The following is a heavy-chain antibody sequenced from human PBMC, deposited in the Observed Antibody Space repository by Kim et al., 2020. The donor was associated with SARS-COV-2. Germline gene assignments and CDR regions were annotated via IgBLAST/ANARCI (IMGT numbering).Heavy chain of an antibody. CDR3: ARSVPGIAVGAASGFYYYGMDV. CDR2: INSNTGNP. CDR1: GYTFTSYA. J-gene: IGHJ6*02. D-gene: IGHD6-19*01. Sequence: ASVKVSCKASGYTFTSYAMNWVRQAPGQGLEWMGWINSNTGNPTYAQGFTGRFVFSLDSSVRTTYLQISSLKAEDTAVYYCARSVPGIAVGAASGFYYYGMDVWGQGTTVTVSS. V-gene: IGHV7-4-1*02.